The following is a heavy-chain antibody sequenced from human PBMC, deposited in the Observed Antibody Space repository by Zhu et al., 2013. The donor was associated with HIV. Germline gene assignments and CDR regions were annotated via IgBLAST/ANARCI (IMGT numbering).Heavy chain of an antibody. CDR2: INHSGST. J-gene: IGHJ4*02. V-gene: IGHV4-34*01. CDR3: ARRTNKYIDY. CDR1: GGSFSGYY. Sequence: QVQLQQWGAGLLKPSETLSLTCAVYGGSFSGYYWSWIRQPPGKGLEWIGEINHSGSTNYNPSLKSRVTISVDTSKNQFSLKLSSVTAADTAVYYCARRTNKYIDYWGQGTLVTVSS. D-gene: IGHD5-12*01.